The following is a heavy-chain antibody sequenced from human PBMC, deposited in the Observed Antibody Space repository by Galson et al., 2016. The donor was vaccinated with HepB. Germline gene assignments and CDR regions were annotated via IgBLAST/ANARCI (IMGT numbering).Heavy chain of an antibody. CDR2: ISGGSRYK. Sequence: SLRLSCAASGFTFTRYTMNWVRQSPGKGLEWVSSISGGSRYKYYADSVKGRFTLSRDNSKNSLYLQMNSLRAEDTAIYFCARTPGYSGTWYDAFDIWGPGTIVTVSS. CDR3: ARTPGYSGTWYDAFDI. CDR1: GFTFTRYT. J-gene: IGHJ3*02. D-gene: IGHD6-13*01. V-gene: IGHV3-21*01.